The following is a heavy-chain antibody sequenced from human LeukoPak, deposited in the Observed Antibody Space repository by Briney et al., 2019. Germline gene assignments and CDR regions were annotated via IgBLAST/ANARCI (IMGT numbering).Heavy chain of an antibody. CDR1: GFTFSIDE. V-gene: IGHV3-48*03. CDR3: VRVAFGYSSSWYNY. D-gene: IGHD6-13*01. Sequence: GGSLRLSCAPSGFTFSIDETNWVPDAPEGGGEWGSDISSIGSTLYYTDSVKGRFTLYRDSAKNSPYLQMNSLRAEDTAVYYCVRVAFGYSSSWYNYWGQGTLVTVSS. J-gene: IGHJ4*02. CDR2: ISSIGSTL.